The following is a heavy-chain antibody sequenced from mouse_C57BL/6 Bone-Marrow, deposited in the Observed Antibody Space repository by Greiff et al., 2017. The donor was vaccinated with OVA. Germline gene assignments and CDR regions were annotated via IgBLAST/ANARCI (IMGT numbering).Heavy chain of an antibody. D-gene: IGHD2-3*01. CDR2: IDPSDSDT. CDR3: ARENDGYYVAWFDY. V-gene: IGHV1-69*01. Sequence: QVQLQQPGAELVMPGASVKLSCKASGYTFTSYWMHWVKQRPGQGLEWIGEIDPSDSDTNYNQKFKGKSTLTVDKSSSTAYMQLSSLTSEDSAVYYGARENDGYYVAWFDYWGQGTLVTVSA. CDR1: GYTFTSYW. J-gene: IGHJ3*01.